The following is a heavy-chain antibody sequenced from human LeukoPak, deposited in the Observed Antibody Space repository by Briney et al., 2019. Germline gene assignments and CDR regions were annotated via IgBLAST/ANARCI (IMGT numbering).Heavy chain of an antibody. J-gene: IGHJ4*02. V-gene: IGHV3-48*03. Sequence: GGSLRLSCAASGFTFSSYEMNWVRQAPGKGLEWVSYISSSGSTIYYADSVKGRFTISRGNAKNSLYLQMNSLRAEDTAVYYCAREERAAGTLIWGQGTLVTVSS. CDR2: ISSSGSTI. CDR1: GFTFSSYE. CDR3: AREERAAGTLI. D-gene: IGHD1-7*01.